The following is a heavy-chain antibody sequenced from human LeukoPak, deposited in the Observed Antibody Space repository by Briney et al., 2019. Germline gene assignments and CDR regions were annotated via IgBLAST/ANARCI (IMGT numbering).Heavy chain of an antibody. CDR1: GFTFTSYW. CDR3: ARGRYYGMDV. CDR2: VNSDGSST. J-gene: IGHJ6*02. Sequence: PGGSLRLSCAASGFTFTSYWMHWVRQAPGRGLVWVSRVNSDGSSTTYADSVKGRFTISRDNAKNTLYLQMNSLRAEDTAVYYCARGRYYGMDVWGQGTTVTVSS. V-gene: IGHV3-74*01.